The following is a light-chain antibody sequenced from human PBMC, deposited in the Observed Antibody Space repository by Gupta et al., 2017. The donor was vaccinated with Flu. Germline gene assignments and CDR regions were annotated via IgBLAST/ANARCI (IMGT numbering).Light chain of an antibody. CDR2: GAS. CDR1: LFLYGG. CDR3: QQEDTWPSS. J-gene: IGKJ2*03. V-gene: IGKV3-15*01. Sequence: PDSLSGSPGEKATLSGRSSLFLYGGLAWYQQKPGQAPRLLMSGASTRASEVPARFSGSGSETEFTLTIDSLQSEESGVYYCQQEDTWPSSFGQGTKVEIK.